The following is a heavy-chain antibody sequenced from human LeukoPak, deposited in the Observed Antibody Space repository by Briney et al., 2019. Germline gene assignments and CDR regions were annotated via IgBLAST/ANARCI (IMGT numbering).Heavy chain of an antibody. V-gene: IGHV1-2*02. CDR1: GYIFTDYY. J-gene: IGHJ4*02. Sequence: ASVKVSCKASGYIFTDYYMHWVRQAPGQGLEWMGWINPNSGDTNYAQKFQGRVTMTRDTSITTAYMELSRLTSDDTAVYYCARVYSIRSFDYWGQGTLVTVSS. CDR3: ARVYSIRSFDY. D-gene: IGHD2-15*01. CDR2: INPNSGDT.